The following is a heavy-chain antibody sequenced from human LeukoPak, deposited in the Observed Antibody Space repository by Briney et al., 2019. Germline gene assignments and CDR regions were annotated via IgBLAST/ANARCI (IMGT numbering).Heavy chain of an antibody. CDR2: IKHDESEK. CDR3: TRRLDD. CDR1: GFSFNSDW. D-gene: IGHD3-16*01. V-gene: IGHV3-7*01. J-gene: IGHJ4*02. Sequence: GGSLRLSCAASGFSFNSDWMDWVRQAPGKGLEWVANIKHDESEKNYLDSVKGRFTISRDNAQNSLYLQMNGLRVEVTAVYYRTRRLDDWGQGTLVTVSS.